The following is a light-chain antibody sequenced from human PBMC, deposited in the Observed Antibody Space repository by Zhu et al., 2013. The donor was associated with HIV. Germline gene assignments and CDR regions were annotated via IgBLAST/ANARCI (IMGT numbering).Light chain of an antibody. J-gene: IGLJ1*01. V-gene: IGLV1-40*01. CDR2: GNS. CDR1: SSNIGAGYD. CDR3: VTWDDSLGYYV. Sequence: QSVLTQPPSVSGAPGQRVTISCTGSSSNIGAGYDVHWYQQLPGTAPKLLIYGNSNRPSGVPDRFSGSKSGTSASLAISGLRSEDEGDYYCVTWDDSLGYYVFGTGTKVTVL.